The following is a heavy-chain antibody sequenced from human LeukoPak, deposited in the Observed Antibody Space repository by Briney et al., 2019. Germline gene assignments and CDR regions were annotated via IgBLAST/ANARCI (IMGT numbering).Heavy chain of an antibody. J-gene: IGHJ4*02. V-gene: IGHV3-53*01. CDR2: IYSGGST. D-gene: IGHD3-10*01. CDR1: GFTVSSNY. Sequence: GGSPRLSCVASGFTVSSNYMSWVRQAPGKGLEWVSVIYSGGSTYYADSVKGRFTISRDNAKNSLYLQMNSLRAEDTAVYYCARDLIGSGSYYNWGQGTLVTVSS. CDR3: ARDLIGSGSYYN.